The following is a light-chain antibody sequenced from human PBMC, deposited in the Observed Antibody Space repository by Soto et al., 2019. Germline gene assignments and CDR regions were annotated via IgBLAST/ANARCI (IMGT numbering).Light chain of an antibody. J-gene: IGKJ1*01. CDR2: DAS. CDR3: QQRSYWPRT. Sequence: EIVLTQSPATLSLSPGERATLSCRASQSVSSYLTWYQQKPGQAPRFLIYDASNRATGIQARFSGSGSGTDFTLAISSLGPEDFAVYYCQQRSYWPRTFGQGTKVEIK. V-gene: IGKV3-11*01. CDR1: QSVSSY.